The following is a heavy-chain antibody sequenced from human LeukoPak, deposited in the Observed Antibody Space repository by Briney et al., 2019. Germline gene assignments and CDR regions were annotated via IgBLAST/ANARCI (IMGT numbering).Heavy chain of an antibody. J-gene: IGHJ4*02. CDR1: GFTFSDYA. V-gene: IGHV3-23*01. CDR3: ARDDAEWEVPGYFDY. Sequence: LAGGSLRLSCAASGFTFSDYAMIWVRQAPGKGLEWVAGISASGASPYYADSVKGRFTISRDNAKNSLYLQMNSLRAEDTAVYYCARDDAEWEVPGYFDYWGQGTLVTVSS. CDR2: ISASGASP. D-gene: IGHD1-26*01.